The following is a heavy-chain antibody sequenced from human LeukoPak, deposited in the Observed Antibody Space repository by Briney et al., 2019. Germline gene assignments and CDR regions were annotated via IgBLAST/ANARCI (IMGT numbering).Heavy chain of an antibody. CDR3: ARSAAEQWLQGGYFDL. J-gene: IGHJ2*01. Sequence: PSETLSLTCTVSGYSISSGYYWGWIRQPPGKGLEWIGSIYHSGSTYYNPSLKSRVTISVDTSKNQFSLKLSSVTAADTAVYYCARSAAEQWLQGGYFDLWGRGTLVTVSS. V-gene: IGHV4-38-2*02. CDR1: GYSISSGYY. D-gene: IGHD6-19*01. CDR2: IYHSGST.